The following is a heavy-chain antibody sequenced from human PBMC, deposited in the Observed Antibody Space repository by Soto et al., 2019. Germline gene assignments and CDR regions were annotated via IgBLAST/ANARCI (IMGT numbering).Heavy chain of an antibody. Sequence: GGSLRLSCAASGFTFSSYGMHWVRQAPGKGLEWVAVISYDGSNKYYADSVKGRFTISRDNSKNTLYLQMNSLRAEDTAVYYCAKDAVSYGDYVHYFDYWGQGTLVTVS. J-gene: IGHJ4*02. CDR1: GFTFSSYG. D-gene: IGHD4-17*01. V-gene: IGHV3-30*18. CDR2: ISYDGSNK. CDR3: AKDAVSYGDYVHYFDY.